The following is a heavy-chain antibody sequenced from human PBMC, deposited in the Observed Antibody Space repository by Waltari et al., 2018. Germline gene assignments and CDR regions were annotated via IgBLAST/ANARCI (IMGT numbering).Heavy chain of an antibody. CDR2: ISSSRSSI. V-gene: IGHV3-21*01. Sequence: EVQLVDSGGGLVKPGGSLRLSCAASGFTFSTYSMNWVRQVPGKGQEWFSSISSSRSSIFYADSVKGRFTISRDNAKNSLSLQMTSLRVEDTAVYYCATRRSAGTDYWGQGTLVTVSS. CDR3: ATRRSAGTDY. D-gene: IGHD6-13*01. CDR1: GFTFSTYS. J-gene: IGHJ4*02.